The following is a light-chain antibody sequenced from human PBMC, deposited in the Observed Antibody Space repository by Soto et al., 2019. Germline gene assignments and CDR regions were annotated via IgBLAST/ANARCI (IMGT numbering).Light chain of an antibody. Sequence: VLTQSPDSLAVSLGERATINCKSSQSVLYDSNNKNYLAWYQQKPGQPPKLLIYWASTRESGVPDRFSGTGSGTDFTLTISSLQAEDVAVYYCQQYYSIPKTFGQGTKVDI. V-gene: IGKV4-1*01. J-gene: IGKJ1*01. CDR2: WAS. CDR1: QSVLYDSNNKNY. CDR3: QQYYSIPKT.